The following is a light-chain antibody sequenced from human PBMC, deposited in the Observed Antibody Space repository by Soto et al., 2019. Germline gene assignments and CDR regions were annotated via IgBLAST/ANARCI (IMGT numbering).Light chain of an antibody. CDR3: QQDYNLPGT. J-gene: IGKJ1*01. CDR2: TAS. Sequence: PGGRVTLSCRASQSVSSSYFTWSQQKPGQAPRLLIYTASTRATSIPAGFSGSGSGTDFTFTISSLQPEDFAVYYCQQDYNLPGTFGQGTRVEVK. V-gene: IGKV3D-7*01. CDR1: QSVSSSY.